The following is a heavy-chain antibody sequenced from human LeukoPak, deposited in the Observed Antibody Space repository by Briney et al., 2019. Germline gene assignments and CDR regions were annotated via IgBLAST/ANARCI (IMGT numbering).Heavy chain of an antibody. J-gene: IGHJ4*02. Sequence: AASVKVSCKASGYTFTSYYMHRVRQAPGQGLEWMGIINPSGGSTSYAQKFQGRVTMTRDTSTSTVYMELSSLRSEDTAVYYCARALDCSGGSCYSSSDYWGQGTLVTVSS. CDR3: ARALDCSGGSCYSSSDY. V-gene: IGHV1-46*01. D-gene: IGHD2-15*01. CDR1: GYTFTSYY. CDR2: INPSGGST.